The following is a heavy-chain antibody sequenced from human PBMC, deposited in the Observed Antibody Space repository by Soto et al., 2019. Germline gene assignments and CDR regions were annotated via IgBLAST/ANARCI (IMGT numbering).Heavy chain of an antibody. Sequence: PGGSLRLSCAASGFTFSSYGMHWVRQAPGKGLEWVAVISYDGSNKYYADSVKGRFTISRDNSKNTLYLQMNSLRAEDTAVYYCAKVLLKGGYNNHYAFDIWGQGTMVTVSS. V-gene: IGHV3-30*18. CDR2: ISYDGSNK. J-gene: IGHJ3*02. D-gene: IGHD1-26*01. CDR1: GFTFSSYG. CDR3: AKVLLKGGYNNHYAFDI.